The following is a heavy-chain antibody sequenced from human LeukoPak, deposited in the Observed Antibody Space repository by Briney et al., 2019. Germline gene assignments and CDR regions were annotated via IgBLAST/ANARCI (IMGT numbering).Heavy chain of an antibody. CDR3: ARAGYYDSSGYYYGAFDI. CDR2: ISSSSYI. V-gene: IGHV3-21*01. J-gene: IGHJ3*02. Sequence: GGSLRLSCAASGFTFSSYSMNWVRQAPGKGLEWVSSISSSSYIYYADSVKGRFTISRDNAKNSLYLQMNSLRAEDTAVYYCARAGYYDSSGYYYGAFDIWGQGTMVTVSS. CDR1: GFTFSSYS. D-gene: IGHD3-22*01.